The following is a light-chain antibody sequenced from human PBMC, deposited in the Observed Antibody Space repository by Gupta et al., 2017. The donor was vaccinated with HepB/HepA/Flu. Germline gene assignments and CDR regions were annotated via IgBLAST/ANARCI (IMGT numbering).Light chain of an antibody. Sequence: DIQMTQSPSSLSASVGDRVTITCRASQGIRNALGWYQQKPGKAPKRLIYAASRLQSGVPSRFSGSGSGTEFTLTISSLQPEDFATYYCRQHNSYPFTFGHGTKMDIK. V-gene: IGKV1-17*01. CDR1: QGIRNA. CDR3: RQHNSYPFT. J-gene: IGKJ3*01. CDR2: AAS.